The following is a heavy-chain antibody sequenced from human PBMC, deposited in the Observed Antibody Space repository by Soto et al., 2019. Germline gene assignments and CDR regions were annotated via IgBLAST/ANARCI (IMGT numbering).Heavy chain of an antibody. V-gene: IGHV3-30-3*01. Sequence: QVQLVESGGGVVQPGRSLRLSCAVSGFSFNSFAMHWVRQAPGKGLEWVAVISFDGSSKYYADSVKGRFTISRDNSRNTLALQMNSLRGDDTAVCYCARGDSGGPLGNCDYWGQGTLVTVSS. D-gene: IGHD2-15*01. CDR3: ARGDSGGPLGNCDY. CDR2: ISFDGSSK. J-gene: IGHJ4*02. CDR1: GFSFNSFA.